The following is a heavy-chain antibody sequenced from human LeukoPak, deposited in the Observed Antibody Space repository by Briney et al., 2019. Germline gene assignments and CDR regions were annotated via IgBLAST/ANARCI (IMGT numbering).Heavy chain of an antibody. CDR1: GYTFTGYY. V-gene: IGHV1-2*02. J-gene: IGHJ5*02. CDR2: INPNSGGT. Sequence: ASVKVSCKASGYTFTGYYMHWVRQAPGQGLEWMGWINPNSGGTNYAQKLQGRVTMTTDTSTSTAYMELRSLRSDDTAVYYCARDVTGMSGWFDPWGQGTLVTVSS. D-gene: IGHD2-21*02. CDR3: ARDVTGMSGWFDP.